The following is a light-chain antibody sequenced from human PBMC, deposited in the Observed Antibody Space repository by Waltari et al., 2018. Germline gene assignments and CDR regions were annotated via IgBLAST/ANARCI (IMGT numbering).Light chain of an antibody. V-gene: IGKV3-11*01. Sequence: ENVLTQSPATLSLSPGARATLSCRASQSVSRYLAWYQHKPGQAPRLLIYDASNRATGIPARFSGSGSGTDFTLTISSLEPEDFAVYYCQQRSNWPMYTFGQGTKLEIK. J-gene: IGKJ2*01. CDR2: DAS. CDR1: QSVSRY. CDR3: QQRSNWPMYT.